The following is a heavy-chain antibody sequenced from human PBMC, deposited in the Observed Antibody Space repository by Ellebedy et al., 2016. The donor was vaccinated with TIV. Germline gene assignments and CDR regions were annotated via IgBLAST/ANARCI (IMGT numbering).Heavy chain of an antibody. Sequence: PGGSLRLSCAASGFTFSLYGMNWVRQAPGKGLEWVSSISSTGSYTYYADSVEGRFTISRDNAKNSLYLQMSSLRAEDTGVYYCARDQGEWLRHNGMDVWGQGTTVTVSS. CDR1: GFTFSLYG. CDR3: ARDQGEWLRHNGMDV. CDR2: ISSTGSYT. J-gene: IGHJ6*02. D-gene: IGHD3-10*01. V-gene: IGHV3-21*03.